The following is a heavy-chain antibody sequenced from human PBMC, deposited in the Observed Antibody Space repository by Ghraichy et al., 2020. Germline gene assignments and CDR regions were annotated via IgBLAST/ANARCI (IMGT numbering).Heavy chain of an antibody. CDR1: GFTFSSYT. CDR3: ARDSGSGFSYYHGMDV. Sequence: GGSLRLSCAASGFTFSSYTMNWVRQAPGKGLEWVSYISSSSTLYYADSVKGRFTISRDNAKNSLYLQMNSLRDEDTAVYYCARDSGSGFSYYHGMDVWGQGTTVTVS. V-gene: IGHV3-48*02. J-gene: IGHJ6*02. CDR2: ISSSSTL. D-gene: IGHD1-26*01.